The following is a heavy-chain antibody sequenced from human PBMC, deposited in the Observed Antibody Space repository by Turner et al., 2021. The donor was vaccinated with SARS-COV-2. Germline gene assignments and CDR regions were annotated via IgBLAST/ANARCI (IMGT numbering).Heavy chain of an antibody. CDR1: GFTFTKYG. Sequence: QVQLVESGGVVVQPGRSLRLSCAASGFTFTKYGIHWVRQAPGKGLEGVAVIWYDGNNAQYADSVKGRFTISRDNSKNTVYLQMNSLRVEDTAVYYCARVQTPWTGTAGMDYWGQGNLVTVSS. CDR3: ARVQTPWTGTAGMDY. CDR2: IWYDGNNA. V-gene: IGHV3-33*01. D-gene: IGHD1-7*01. J-gene: IGHJ4*02.